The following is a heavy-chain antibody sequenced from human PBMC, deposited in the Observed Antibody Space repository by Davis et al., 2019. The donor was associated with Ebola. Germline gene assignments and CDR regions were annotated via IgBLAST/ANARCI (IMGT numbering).Heavy chain of an antibody. J-gene: IGHJ4*02. Sequence: ASVKVSCKASGYTFTSYDINWVRQATGQGLEWMGWMNPNSGNTGYAQKFQGRVTMTRNTSISTAYMELSSLRSEDTAVYYCARGYYDSSGYYSSPLDYWGQGTLVTVSS. CDR2: MNPNSGNT. CDR3: ARGYYDSSGYYSSPLDY. D-gene: IGHD3-22*01. CDR1: GYTFTSYD. V-gene: IGHV1-8*01.